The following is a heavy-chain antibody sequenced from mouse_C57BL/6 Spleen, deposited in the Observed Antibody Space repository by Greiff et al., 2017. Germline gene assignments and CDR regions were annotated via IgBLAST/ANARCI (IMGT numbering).Heavy chain of an antibody. CDR1: GFTFSSYG. D-gene: IGHD2-12*01. CDR3: ARTTLGIDY. CDR2: ISSGGSYT. Sequence: EVKLVESGGDLVQPGGSLKLSCAASGFTFSSYGMSWVRPTPDKRLEWVATISSGGSYTCYPDSVKGRFTISRDKAKNALYRQRSSLKSEDTAMYYCARTTLGIDYWGQGTALTVSS. V-gene: IGHV5-6*01. J-gene: IGHJ2*01.